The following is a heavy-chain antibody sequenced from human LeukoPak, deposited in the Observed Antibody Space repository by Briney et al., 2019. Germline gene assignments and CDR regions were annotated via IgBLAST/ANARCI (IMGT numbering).Heavy chain of an antibody. CDR3: AKEIYYDSSGQKLFDY. J-gene: IGHJ4*02. CDR1: GFTFSSYA. V-gene: IGHV3-23*01. Sequence: GGSLRLSCAASGFTFSSYAMSWVRQAPGKGLEWVSAISGSGGSTYYADSVKGRFTISRDNSKNTLYLQMNSLRAEDTAVYCCAKEIYYDSSGQKLFDYWGQGTLVAVSS. D-gene: IGHD3-22*01. CDR2: ISGSGGST.